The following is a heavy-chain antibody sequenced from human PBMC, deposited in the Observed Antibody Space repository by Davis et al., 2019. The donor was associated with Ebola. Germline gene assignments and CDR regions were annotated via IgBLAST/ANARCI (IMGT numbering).Heavy chain of an antibody. CDR2: IYYSGST. CDR1: GGSISSYY. V-gene: IGHV4-59*12. Sequence: PSETLSLTCTVSGGSISSYYWSWIRQPPGKGLEWIGYIYYSGSTNYNPSLKSRVTISVDTSKNQFSLKLSSVTAADTAVYYCARTRGVRHAFDIWGQGTMVTVSS. CDR3: ARTRGVRHAFDI. J-gene: IGHJ3*02. D-gene: IGHD3-10*01.